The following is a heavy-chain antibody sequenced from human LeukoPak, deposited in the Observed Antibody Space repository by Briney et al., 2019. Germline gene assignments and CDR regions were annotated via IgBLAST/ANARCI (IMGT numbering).Heavy chain of an antibody. J-gene: IGHJ3*02. V-gene: IGHV4-31*03. D-gene: IGHD2-21*02. CDR1: GGSISSGGYY. CDR2: IYYSGST. CDR3: ARAHGDAGAFDI. Sequence: SETLSLTCTVSGGSISSGGYYWSWIRQHPGKGLVWIGYIYYSGSTYYNPSLKSRVTISVDTSKNQFSLKLRSVTAADTAVYYCARAHGDAGAFDIWGQGTMVTVSS.